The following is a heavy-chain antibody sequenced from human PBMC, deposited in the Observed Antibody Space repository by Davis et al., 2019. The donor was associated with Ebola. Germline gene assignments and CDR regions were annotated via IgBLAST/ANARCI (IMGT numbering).Heavy chain of an antibody. CDR1: GYSIGSGYH. D-gene: IGHD1-20*01. V-gene: IGHV4-38-2*01. Sequence: PGGSLRLSCAVSGYSIGSGYHWGWIRQPPGRGLEWIGNRYHGTDASYNPALKSRVTISVDTSKNQFALKLHSVTAADTAVYYCARGDWVTGNFDDWGQGILVTVSS. J-gene: IGHJ4*02. CDR2: RYHGTDA. CDR3: ARGDWVTGNFDD.